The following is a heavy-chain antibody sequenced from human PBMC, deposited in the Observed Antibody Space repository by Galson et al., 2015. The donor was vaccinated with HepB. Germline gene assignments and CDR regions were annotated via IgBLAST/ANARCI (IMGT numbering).Heavy chain of an antibody. J-gene: IGHJ4*02. CDR3: ARGVSGSYDY. Sequence: QSGAEVKKPGESLRISCKASGYTFTRNAIHWVRQAPGQRLEWMGWIIAGNGDTKYSQKFQGRVTITRDTSASTAYMELSSLRSEDTAEYYCARGVSGSYDYWGQGTLVTVSS. CDR2: IIAGNGDT. CDR1: GYTFTRNA. V-gene: IGHV1-3*01. D-gene: IGHD1-26*01.